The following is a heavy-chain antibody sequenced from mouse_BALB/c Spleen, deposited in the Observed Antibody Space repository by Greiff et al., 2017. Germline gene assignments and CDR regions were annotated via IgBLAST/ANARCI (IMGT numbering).Heavy chain of an antibody. D-gene: IGHD1-2*01. V-gene: IGHV1-54*01. CDR3: AREGAHYYGYYDY. J-gene: IGHJ2*01. CDR1: GYAFTNYL. Sequence: QVQLKESGAELVRPGTSVKVSCKASGYAFTNYLIEWVKQRPGQGLEWIGVINPGSGGTNYNEKFKGKATLTADKSSSTAYMQLSSLTSDDSAVYFWAREGAHYYGYYDYWGQGTTLTVSA. CDR2: INPGSGGT.